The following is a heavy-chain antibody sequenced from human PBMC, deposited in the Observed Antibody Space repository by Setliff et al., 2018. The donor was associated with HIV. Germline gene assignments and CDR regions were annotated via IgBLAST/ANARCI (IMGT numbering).Heavy chain of an antibody. CDR1: GGSISSGSYY. D-gene: IGHD3-22*01. CDR2: IYTSGRT. CDR3: ARADSSDFPERFKWFDP. J-gene: IGHJ5*02. Sequence: SETLSLTCTVSGGSISSGSYYWSWTRQPAGKGLEWIGRIYTSGRTNYNPSLKSRVTISIDMSKNQFSLRLSSVTAADTAVYYCARADSSDFPERFKWFDPWGQGTLVTVSS. V-gene: IGHV4-61*02.